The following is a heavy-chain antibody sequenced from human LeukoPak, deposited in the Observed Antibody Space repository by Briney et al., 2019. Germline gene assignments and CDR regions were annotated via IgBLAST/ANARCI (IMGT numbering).Heavy chain of an antibody. V-gene: IGHV4-39*07. Sequence: TSSETLSLTCTVSGDSLSSSTHYWDWIRQPPGKGLEWIGSIFYSGSTYYNPSLKTRVTISVDTSKNQFSLRLSSVTAADTAVYYCATGGDYYASAKIDCWGQGTLVTVSS. D-gene: IGHD3-10*01. CDR1: GDSLSSSTHY. CDR3: ATGGDYYASAKIDC. J-gene: IGHJ4*02. CDR2: IFYSGST.